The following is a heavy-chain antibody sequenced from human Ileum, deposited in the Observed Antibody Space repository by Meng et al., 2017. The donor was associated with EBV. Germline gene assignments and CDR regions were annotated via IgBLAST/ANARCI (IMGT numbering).Heavy chain of an antibody. CDR2: VYHRGDT. D-gene: IGHD1-7*01. CDR3: GRDQGRELINH. V-gene: IGHV4-4*02. Sequence: QRQLQESGPGLVKPSGPLSLTCTVPGDSIRSDIWWSWVRQPPGKGLEWIGEVYHRGDTNYNPSLKSRVDISVDKSKNQFYLSLFSVTAADTAVYYCGRDQGRELINHWGQGTLVTVSS. J-gene: IGHJ4*02. CDR1: GDSIRSDIW.